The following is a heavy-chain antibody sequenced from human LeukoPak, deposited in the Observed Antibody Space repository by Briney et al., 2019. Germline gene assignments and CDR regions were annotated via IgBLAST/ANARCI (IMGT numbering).Heavy chain of an antibody. CDR3: ARVLYDSSGYYYGPEDY. J-gene: IGHJ4*02. CDR1: GFTFSSYA. Sequence: GGSLRLSCAASGFTFSSYAMSWVRQAPGKGLEWVSAISGSGGSTYYADSVKGRFTISRDNSKNTLYLQMNSLRAEDTAVYHCARVLYDSSGYYYGPEDYWGQGTLVTVSS. D-gene: IGHD3-22*01. V-gene: IGHV3-23*01. CDR2: ISGSGGST.